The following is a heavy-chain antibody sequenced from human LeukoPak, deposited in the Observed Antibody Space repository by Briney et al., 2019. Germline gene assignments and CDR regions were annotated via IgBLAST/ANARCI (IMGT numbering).Heavy chain of an antibody. CDR2: INPNSGGT. D-gene: IGHD1-26*01. J-gene: IGHJ6*02. CDR1: GYTFTGYY. CDR3: ARGVVGAVYYYYYGMDV. V-gene: IGHV1-2*04. Sequence: ASVTVSCKASGYTFTGYYMHWVRQAPGQGLEWMGWINPNSGGTNYAQKFQGWVTMTRDTSISTAYMELSRLRSDDTAVYYCARGVVGAVYYYYYGMDVWGQGTTVTVSS.